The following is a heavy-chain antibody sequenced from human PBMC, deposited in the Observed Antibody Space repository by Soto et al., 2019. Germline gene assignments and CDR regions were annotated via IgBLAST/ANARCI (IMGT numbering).Heavy chain of an antibody. CDR3: AKEVPVGVVLDY. J-gene: IGHJ4*02. CDR2: ISYDGSNK. CDR1: GFTFSSYG. V-gene: IGHV3-30*18. Sequence: RRLSCAASGFTFSSYGMHWVRQAPGKGLEWVAVISYDGSNKYYADSVKGRFTISRDNSKNTLYLQMNSLRAEDTAVYYCAKEVPVGVVLDYWRQRTLVTVSS. D-gene: IGHD3-3*01.